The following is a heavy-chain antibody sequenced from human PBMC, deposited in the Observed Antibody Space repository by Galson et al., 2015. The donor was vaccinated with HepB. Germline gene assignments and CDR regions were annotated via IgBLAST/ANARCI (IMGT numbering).Heavy chain of an antibody. D-gene: IGHD5-24*01. CDR3: ARDPRDGYNLYYYYYGMDV. Sequence: SLRLSCAASGFTFSSYAMHWVRQAPGKGLEWVAVISYDGSNKYYADSVKGRFTISRDNSKNTLYLQMNSLRAEDTAVYYCARDPRDGYNLYYYYYGMDVWGQGTTVTVSS. CDR1: GFTFSSYA. V-gene: IGHV3-30-3*01. CDR2: ISYDGSNK. J-gene: IGHJ6*02.